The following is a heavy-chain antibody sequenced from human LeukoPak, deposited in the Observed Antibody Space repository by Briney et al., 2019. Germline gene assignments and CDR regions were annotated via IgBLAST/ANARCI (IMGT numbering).Heavy chain of an antibody. CDR3: ARGGLGEFPNWFDP. D-gene: IGHD3-10*01. J-gene: IGHJ5*02. CDR1: GYTFTSYA. CDR2: INTNTGNP. Sequence: ASVKVSCKASGYTFTSYAMNWVRQAPGQGLEWMGWINTNTGNPTYAQGFTGRFVFSLDTSVSTAYLQICSLKAEDTAVYYCARGGLGEFPNWFDPWGQGTLVTVSS. V-gene: IGHV7-4-1*01.